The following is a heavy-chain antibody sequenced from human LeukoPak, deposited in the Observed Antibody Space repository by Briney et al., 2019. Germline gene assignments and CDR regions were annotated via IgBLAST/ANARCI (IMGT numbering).Heavy chain of an antibody. CDR3: ARENFYYYDSSGYWYFDY. Sequence: PSETLSLTCTVSGASVGSAGYHWSWLRQPPGGGLEWIGYIYYISNTNYNPSLKSRVTMSVDPSKNQFSLKLSSVTAADTAVYYCARENFYYYDSSGYWYFDYWGQGTLVTVSS. V-gene: IGHV4-61*08. J-gene: IGHJ4*02. CDR1: GASVGSAGYH. D-gene: IGHD3-22*01. CDR2: IYYISNT.